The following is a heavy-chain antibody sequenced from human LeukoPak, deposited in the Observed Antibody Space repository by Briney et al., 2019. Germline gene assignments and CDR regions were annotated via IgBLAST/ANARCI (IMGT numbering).Heavy chain of an antibody. J-gene: IGHJ4*02. D-gene: IGHD3-22*01. CDR1: GFTFSSYS. CDR3: ASPYYDSSALRDIGY. V-gene: IGHV3-21*01. CDR2: ISSSSSYI. Sequence: GGSLRLSCAAYGFTFSSYSMNWVRQAPGKGLEWVSSISSSSSYIYYADSVKGRFTISRDNAKNSLYLQMNSLRAEDTAVYYCASPYYDSSALRDIGYWGQGTLVTVSS.